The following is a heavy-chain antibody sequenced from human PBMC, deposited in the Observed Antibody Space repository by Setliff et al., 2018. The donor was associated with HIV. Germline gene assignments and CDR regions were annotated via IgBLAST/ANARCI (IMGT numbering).Heavy chain of an antibody. Sequence: PSETLSLTCTVSGGSISSGSYYWSWIRQPAGKGLEWIGRIYTSGSTNYNPSLKGRVTISVDTSKNQFSLKLSSVTAADTAVYYCARDGMVRGSKAFGYWGQGTLVTVSS. D-gene: IGHD3-10*01. CDR2: IYTSGST. CDR3: ARDGMVRGSKAFGY. J-gene: IGHJ4*02. V-gene: IGHV4-61*02. CDR1: GGSISSGSYY.